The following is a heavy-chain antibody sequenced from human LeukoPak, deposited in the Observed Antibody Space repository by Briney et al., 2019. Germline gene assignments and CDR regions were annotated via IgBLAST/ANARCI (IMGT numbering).Heavy chain of an antibody. CDR2: ICDNGNT. CDR3: ATGRDPYKTGH. CDR1: GGSFSPAH. J-gene: IGHJ4*02. D-gene: IGHD5-24*01. Sequence: SETLSLTCTFSGGSFSPAHWSWIRQPPGKGLEWIGVICDNGNTDYNPSLKSRVTISVDTSKSQFSLKLSPLAAADTAVYYCATGRDPYKTGHWGQGTLVTVSS. V-gene: IGHV4-59*01.